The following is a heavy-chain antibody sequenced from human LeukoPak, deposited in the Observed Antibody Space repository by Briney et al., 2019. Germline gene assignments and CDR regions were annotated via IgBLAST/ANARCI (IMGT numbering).Heavy chain of an antibody. V-gene: IGHV3-7*01. J-gene: IGHJ4*02. CDR2: INQDGSAR. D-gene: IGHD1-1*01. CDR1: GFTFSRYW. CDR3: ATMGLEPLPYSFDY. Sequence: GGSLRLSCAASGFTFSRYWMSWVRQAPGKGLEWVANINQDGSARYHVDSVRGRFTISRDNARNSLFLQMDSLRAEDTAVYYCATMGLEPLPYSFDYWGQGTLVTVSS.